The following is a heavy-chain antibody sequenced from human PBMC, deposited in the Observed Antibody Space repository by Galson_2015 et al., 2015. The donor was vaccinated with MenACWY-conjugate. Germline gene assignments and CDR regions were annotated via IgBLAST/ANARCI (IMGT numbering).Heavy chain of an antibody. Sequence: SLRLSCAASGFTFSFYWMTWVRHAPGKGLEWVANIKKDASEIHYVDSVKGRFTISRDNAKNSVFLQMNSLRAEDTAVYYCARENSYNYGYAIDFWGQGTLVTVSS. CDR1: GFTFSFYW. D-gene: IGHD5-18*01. J-gene: IGHJ4*02. CDR2: IKKDASEI. CDR3: ARENSYNYGYAIDF. V-gene: IGHV3-7*03.